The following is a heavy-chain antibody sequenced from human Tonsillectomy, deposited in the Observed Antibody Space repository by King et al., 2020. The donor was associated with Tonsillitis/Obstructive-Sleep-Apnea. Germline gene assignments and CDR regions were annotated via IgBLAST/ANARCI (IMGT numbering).Heavy chain of an antibody. D-gene: IGHD1-26*01. CDR3: RIVGASDSDYFDN. V-gene: IGHV1-18*01. CDR1: NYTFVNYG. Sequence: QLVQSGGEVRRPGASVKVSCKPSNYTFVNYGISWVRQAPGQGLEWMGWITVHNGNTNYAQKLRGRVTMTTATPTSTADMELRSLRTDDTAVYYCRIVGASDSDYFDNWGQGTLVTVSS. J-gene: IGHJ4*02. CDR2: ITVHNGNT.